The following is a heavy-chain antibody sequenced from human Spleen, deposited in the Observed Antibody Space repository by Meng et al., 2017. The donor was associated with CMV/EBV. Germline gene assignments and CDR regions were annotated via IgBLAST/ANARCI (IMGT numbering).Heavy chain of an antibody. V-gene: IGHV3-7*01. CDR2: IKPDASEQ. J-gene: IGHJ4*02. D-gene: IGHD3-9*01. Sequence: GESLKISCGTSGFSFSDYYMSWVRQAPGKGLEWVATIKPDASEQHYVDSVRGRFTISRDNSKSTLYLQMNSLRAEDTAVYFCARINWLLYAFDYWGQGTLVTVSS. CDR3: ARINWLLYAFDY. CDR1: GFSFSDYY.